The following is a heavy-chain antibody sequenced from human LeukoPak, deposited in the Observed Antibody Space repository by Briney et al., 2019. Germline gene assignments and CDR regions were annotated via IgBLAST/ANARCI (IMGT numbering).Heavy chain of an antibody. CDR3: ARLPIRITFGGVLDY. CDR1: GFTFSSYS. D-gene: IGHD3-16*01. J-gene: IGHJ4*02. V-gene: IGHV3-21*01. Sequence: GGTLRLLRGASGFTFSSYSMHWVRQAPGKGLEWVSSISSSSSYIYYADSVKGRFTSCRDIAKNSLYLQMNSLRAEDTAVYYCARLPIRITFGGVLDYWGQGTLVTVSS. CDR2: ISSSSSYI.